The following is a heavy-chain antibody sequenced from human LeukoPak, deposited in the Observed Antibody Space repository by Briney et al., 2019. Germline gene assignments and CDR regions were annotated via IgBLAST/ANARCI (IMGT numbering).Heavy chain of an antibody. Sequence: RPGKSLRLSCAASGFTFSSYAMSWVRQAPGKGLEWVSAISGSGGSTYYADSVKGRFTISRDNSKNTLYLQMNSLRAEDTAVYYCAKVLVAYGTKYFDLWGRGTLVTVSS. J-gene: IGHJ2*01. CDR2: ISGSGGST. CDR1: GFTFSSYA. V-gene: IGHV3-23*01. D-gene: IGHD4-17*01. CDR3: AKVLVAYGTKYFDL.